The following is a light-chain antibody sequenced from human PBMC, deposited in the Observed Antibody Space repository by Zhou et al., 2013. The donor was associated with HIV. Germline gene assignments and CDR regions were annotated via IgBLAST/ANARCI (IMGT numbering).Light chain of an antibody. CDR2: DAS. CDR3: QQYDNLPPYT. CDR1: HDISNY. Sequence: DIQMTQSPSSLSASVGDRVTITCQASHDISNYLNWYQQKPGKAPKLLIYDASNLETGVPSRFSGSGSGTDFTFTITNLQPEDIATYYCQQYDNLPPYTFGPGDQAGDQT. J-gene: IGKJ2*01. V-gene: IGKV1-33*01.